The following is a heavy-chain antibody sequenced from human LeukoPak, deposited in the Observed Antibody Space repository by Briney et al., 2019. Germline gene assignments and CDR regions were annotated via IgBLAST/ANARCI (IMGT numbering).Heavy chain of an antibody. CDR2: INPNTGGT. J-gene: IGHJ5*02. D-gene: IGHD3-10*01. CDR3: ARGSLLLWFGELSGWFDP. V-gene: IGHV1-2*02. Sequence: GASVKVSCRASGYTFTDYYIHWVRQAPGQGLEWMGCINPNTGGTKFAQKFQGRVTMTRNTSISTAYMELSSLRSEDTAVYYCARGSLLLWFGELSGWFDPWGQGTLVTVSS. CDR1: GYTFTDYY.